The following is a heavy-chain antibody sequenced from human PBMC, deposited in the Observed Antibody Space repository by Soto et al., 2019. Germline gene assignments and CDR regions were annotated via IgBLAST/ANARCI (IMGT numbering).Heavy chain of an antibody. Sequence: QVQLQESGPGLVKPSQTLSLTCTVSGGSISSGDYYWSWIRQPPGKGLEWIGYIYYSGSTYYNPSLKSRVTISVDTSKHQCSLKLSSVTAADTAVYYCARVPSIVVVPAAIFWFDPWGQGTLVTVSS. V-gene: IGHV4-30-4*01. J-gene: IGHJ5*02. CDR2: IYYSGST. CDR1: GGSISSGDYY. D-gene: IGHD2-2*01. CDR3: ARVPSIVVVPAAIFWFDP.